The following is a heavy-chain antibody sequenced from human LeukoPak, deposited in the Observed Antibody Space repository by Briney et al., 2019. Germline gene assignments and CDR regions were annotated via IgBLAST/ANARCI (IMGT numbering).Heavy chain of an antibody. CDR2: INSDGSWT. D-gene: IGHD2/OR15-2a*01. J-gene: IGHJ4*02. CDR1: GTYW. CDR3: VTFYETY. V-gene: IGHV3-74*01. Sequence: GGSLRLSCAASGTYWMHWVRQAPGKGLVWVSHINSDGSWTGYADSVKGRFTISKDNAKNTVSLQMNNLRAEDTAVYYCVTFYETYWGRGTLVTVSS.